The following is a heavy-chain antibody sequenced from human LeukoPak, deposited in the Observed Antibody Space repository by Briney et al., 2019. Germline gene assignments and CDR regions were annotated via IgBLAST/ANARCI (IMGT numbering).Heavy chain of an antibody. D-gene: IGHD6-6*01. CDR2: IYHSGST. Sequence: PSETLSLTCTVSGYSISSGYYWGWIRQPPGKGLEWIGSIYHSGSTYYNPSLKSRVTISVDTSKNQFSLKLSSVTAADTAVYYCARVSSSSVWGQGTLVTVSS. CDR3: ARVSSSSV. CDR1: GYSISSGYY. V-gene: IGHV4-38-2*02. J-gene: IGHJ4*02.